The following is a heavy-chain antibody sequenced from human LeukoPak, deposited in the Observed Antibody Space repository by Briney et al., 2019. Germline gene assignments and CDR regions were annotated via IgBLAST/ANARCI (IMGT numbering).Heavy chain of an antibody. J-gene: IGHJ6*03. CDR2: VHYSGST. V-gene: IGHV4-39*07. CDR3: ARGLQQPRPKGGYYYYMDV. Sequence: SETLSLTCTVSGGSVSSSSYYWGWIRQPPGKGLEWIASVHYSGSTYYNPSLKSRVTISVDTSKNQFSLKLSSVTAADTAVYYCARGLQQPRPKGGYYYYMDVWGKGTTVTVSS. CDR1: GGSVSSSSYY. D-gene: IGHD4-11*01.